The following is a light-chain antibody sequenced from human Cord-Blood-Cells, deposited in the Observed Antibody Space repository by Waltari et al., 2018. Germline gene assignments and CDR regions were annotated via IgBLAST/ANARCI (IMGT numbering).Light chain of an antibody. Sequence: DIVLTQSPGTLSLSPGESATLSCRASQSVSSSYLAWYQQKPGQAPRLLIYGASSRATGIPDRFSGSGSGTDFTLTISRLEPEDFAVYYCQQYGSSPPTFGQGTRLEIK. CDR2: GAS. J-gene: IGKJ5*01. V-gene: IGKV3-20*01. CDR3: QQYGSSPPT. CDR1: QSVSSSY.